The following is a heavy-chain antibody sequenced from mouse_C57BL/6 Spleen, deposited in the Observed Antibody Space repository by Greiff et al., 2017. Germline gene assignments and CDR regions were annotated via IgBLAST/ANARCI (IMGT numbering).Heavy chain of an antibody. J-gene: IGHJ2*01. Sequence: QVQLQQSGAELVRPGASVTLSCKASGYTFTDYEMHWVKQTPVHGLEWIGAIDPETGGTAYNQKFKGKAILTADKSSSTAYMELRSLTSEDSAVXYCTRAPPGTVFDYWGQGTTLTVSS. CDR3: TRAPPGTVFDY. V-gene: IGHV1-15*01. CDR2: IDPETGGT. D-gene: IGHD4-1*01. CDR1: GYTFTDYE.